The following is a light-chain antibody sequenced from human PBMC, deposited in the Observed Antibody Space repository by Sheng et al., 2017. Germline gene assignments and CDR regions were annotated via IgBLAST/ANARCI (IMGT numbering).Light chain of an antibody. J-gene: IGKJ1*01. CDR3: QQYNTYLT. CDR2: KAS. CDR1: QDISNS. Sequence: DILMTQSPSSLSASVGERVTIACRASQDISNSLAWYQQKPGKAPKLLIYKASSLESGVPSRFSGSGSGTEFTLTISSLQPDDFATYYCQQYNTYLTFGQGTKVEIK. V-gene: IGKV1-5*03.